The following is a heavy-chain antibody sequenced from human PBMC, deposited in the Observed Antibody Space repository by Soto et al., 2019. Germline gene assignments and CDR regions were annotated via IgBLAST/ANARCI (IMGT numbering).Heavy chain of an antibody. CDR3: ARSLSGSKPGLWFDP. CDR1: GGSISSYY. D-gene: IGHD1-26*01. CDR2: IYYSGST. V-gene: IGHV4-59*01. Sequence: KTSETLSLTCTVSGGSISSYYWSWIRQPPGKGLEWIGYIYYSGSTNYNPSLKSRVTISVDTSKNQFSLKLSSVTAADTAVYYCARSLSGSKPGLWFDPWGQGTLVTV. J-gene: IGHJ5*02.